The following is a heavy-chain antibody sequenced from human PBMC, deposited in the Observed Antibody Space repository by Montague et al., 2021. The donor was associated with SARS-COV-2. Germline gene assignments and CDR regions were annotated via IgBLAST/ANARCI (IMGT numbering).Heavy chain of an antibody. D-gene: IGHD7-27*01. V-gene: IGHV4-61*01. CDR2: ISNTGST. Sequence: SDTLSLTCSVSGVTVSSHSYYWSWIRQPPGKGLEWIGYISNTGSTSYKTSLKSRVTISLDTSKNEFSLQMTSVTAADTAVYYCARHETGDPPFGDWGQGTLVTVSS. CDR1: GVTVSSHSYY. CDR3: ARHETGDPPFGD. J-gene: IGHJ4*02.